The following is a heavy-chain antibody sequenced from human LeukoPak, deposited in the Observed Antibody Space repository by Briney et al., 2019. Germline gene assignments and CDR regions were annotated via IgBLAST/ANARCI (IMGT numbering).Heavy chain of an antibody. J-gene: IGHJ6*03. CDR2: IKQDGSEK. V-gene: IGHV3-7*01. D-gene: IGHD1-14*01. CDR3: ARGGTDYYYYYMDV. CDR1: GFTFSSYW. Sequence: GGSLRLSCAASGFTFSSYWMSWARQAPGKGLEWVANIKQDGSEKYYVDSVKGRFTISRDNAKNSLYLQMNSLRAEDTAVYYCARGGTDYYYYYMDVWGKGTTVTVSS.